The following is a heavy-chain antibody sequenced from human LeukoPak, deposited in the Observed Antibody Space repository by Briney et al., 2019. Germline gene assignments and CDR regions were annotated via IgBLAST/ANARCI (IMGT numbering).Heavy chain of an antibody. V-gene: IGHV4-34*01. CDR2: INHSGST. CDR3: ARGWYGSSTRIDY. Sequence: SETLSLTCAVYGGSFSGYYWSWIRQPPGKGLEWIGEINHSGSTNYNPSLKSRVTISVDTSKNQFSLKPSSVTAADTAVYYCARGWYGSSTRIDYWGQGTLVTVSS. D-gene: IGHD2-2*01. CDR1: GGSFSGYY. J-gene: IGHJ4*02.